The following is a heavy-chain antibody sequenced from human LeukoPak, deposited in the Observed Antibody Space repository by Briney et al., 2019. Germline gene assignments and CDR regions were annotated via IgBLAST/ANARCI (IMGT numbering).Heavy chain of an antibody. CDR2: INTNTGNP. V-gene: IGHV7-4-1*02. CDR1: GYTFTSYA. J-gene: IGHJ4*02. Sequence: ASAKVSCKASGYTFTSYAMNWVRQAPGQGLEWMGWINTNTGNPTYAQGFTGRFVFSLDTSVSTAYLQISSLKAEDTAVYYCAREGAAAGLYYFDYWGQGTLVTVSS. D-gene: IGHD6-13*01. CDR3: AREGAAAGLYYFDY.